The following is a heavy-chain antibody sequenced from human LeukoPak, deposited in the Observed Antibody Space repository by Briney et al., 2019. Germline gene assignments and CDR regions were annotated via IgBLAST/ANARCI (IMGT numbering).Heavy chain of an antibody. Sequence: SETLSLTCTVSGGSISSSSYYWGWIRQPPGKGLEWIGSIYYSGSTYYNPSLKSRVTISVDTSKNQFSLKLSSVTAADTAVYYCARTTVVTPCFDYWGQGTLVTVSS. CDR2: IYYSGST. V-gene: IGHV4-39*07. D-gene: IGHD4-23*01. CDR1: GGSISSSSYY. CDR3: ARTTVVTPCFDY. J-gene: IGHJ4*02.